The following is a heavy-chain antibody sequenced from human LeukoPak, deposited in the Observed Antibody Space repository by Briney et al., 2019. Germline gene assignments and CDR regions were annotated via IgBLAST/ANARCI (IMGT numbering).Heavy chain of an antibody. Sequence: GASVKVSCKASGYTFTSYYMHWVRQAPRQGLEWMGIINPSGGSTTYAQKFQGRVTMTRDTSTSKVYMELSSLRSEDTAVYDCARDPYGDYYFDYWGQGTLVTVSS. CDR3: ARDPYGDYYFDY. J-gene: IGHJ4*02. D-gene: IGHD4-17*01. V-gene: IGHV1-46*01. CDR2: INPSGGST. CDR1: GYTFTSYY.